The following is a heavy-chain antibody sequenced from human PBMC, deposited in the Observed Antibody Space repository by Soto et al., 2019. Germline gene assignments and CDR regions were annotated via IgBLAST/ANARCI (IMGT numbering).Heavy chain of an antibody. CDR1: GFIFSNYA. J-gene: IGHJ4*02. V-gene: IGHV3-23*01. CDR2: ISGSGGTT. D-gene: IGHD6-13*01. CDR3: AKDPIASSWYRDVDF. Sequence: GGSLRLSCAASGFIFSNYAMSWVRQAPGKGLEWVSAISGSGGTTYYADSVQGRFTISRDNSNNTLFLQMDSLTADDTAVYYCAKDPIASSWYRDVDFWGQGTPVTVSS.